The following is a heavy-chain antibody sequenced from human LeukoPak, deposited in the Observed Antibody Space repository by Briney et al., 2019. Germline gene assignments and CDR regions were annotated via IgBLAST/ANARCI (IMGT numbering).Heavy chain of an antibody. CDR2: IIPIFGTA. CDR1: GGTFSSYA. Sequence: SVKVSCKASGGTFSSYAISWVRQAPGQGLEWMGGIIPIFGTANYAQKFQGRVTMTTDTSTSTAYMELRSLRSDDTAVYYCARLTTVVTPAYYYMDVWGKGTTVTVSS. CDR3: ARLTTVVTPAYYYMDV. V-gene: IGHV1-69*05. D-gene: IGHD4-23*01. J-gene: IGHJ6*03.